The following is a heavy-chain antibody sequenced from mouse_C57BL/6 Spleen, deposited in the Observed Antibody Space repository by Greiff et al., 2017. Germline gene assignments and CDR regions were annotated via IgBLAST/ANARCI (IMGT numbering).Heavy chain of an antibody. CDR1: GYTFTDYY. CDR3: ARGVDDAPLYFDY. V-gene: IGHV1-26*01. D-gene: IGHD2-3*01. J-gene: IGHJ2*01. Sequence: EVQLQQSGPELVKPGASVKISCKASGYTFTDYYMNWVKQSHGKSLEWIGDINPNNGGTSYNQKFKGKATLTVDKSSSTAYMELRSLTSEDSAVYYCARGVDDAPLYFDYWGQGTTRTVSS. CDR2: INPNNGGT.